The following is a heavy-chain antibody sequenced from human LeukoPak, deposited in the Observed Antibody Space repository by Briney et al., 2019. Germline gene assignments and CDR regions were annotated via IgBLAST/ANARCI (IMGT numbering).Heavy chain of an antibody. Sequence: GGALRISCAAPGFTFSNYWMHRVRPTPGMGLVWVSRISSDGSSTSFADSVKGRFTISRDNARNTLYLQMSSLRAEDTAVYYCARDNYDSSGYYYNFDSWGQGTLVTVSS. CDR3: ARDNYDSSGYYYNFDS. D-gene: IGHD3-22*01. CDR2: ISSDGSST. V-gene: IGHV3-74*01. CDR1: GFTFSNYW. J-gene: IGHJ4*02.